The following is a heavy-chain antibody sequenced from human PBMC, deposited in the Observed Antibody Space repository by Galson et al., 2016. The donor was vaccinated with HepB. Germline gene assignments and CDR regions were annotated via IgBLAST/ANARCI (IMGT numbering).Heavy chain of an antibody. CDR3: AASSGWTLEH. CDR1: GFTFSDYW. V-gene: IGHV3-7*03. J-gene: IGHJ4*02. D-gene: IGHD3-10*01. CDR2: IKGDGSEK. Sequence: SLRLSCATSGFTFSDYWVSWVRQAPGKGLEWVANIKGDGSEKNYAESVKGRFDISTDNARKSLSLQMNSLGVEDTALYYCAASSGWTLEHWGQGSLVTVST.